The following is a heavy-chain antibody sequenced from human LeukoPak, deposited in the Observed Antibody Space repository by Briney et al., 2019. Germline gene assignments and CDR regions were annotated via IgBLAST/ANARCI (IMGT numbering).Heavy chain of an antibody. J-gene: IGHJ4*02. CDR2: ISSSGSTI. Sequence: PGGSLRLSCAASGFTFSDYYMSWIRQAPGKGLEWVSYISSSGSTIYYADSVKGRFTISRDNAKNSLYLQMNSLRAEDTAVYYCARDMGYCSSTSCHGIYYFDYWGRGTRVTVSS. CDR3: ARDMGYCSSTSCHGIYYFDY. D-gene: IGHD2-2*01. CDR1: GFTFSDYY. V-gene: IGHV3-11*01.